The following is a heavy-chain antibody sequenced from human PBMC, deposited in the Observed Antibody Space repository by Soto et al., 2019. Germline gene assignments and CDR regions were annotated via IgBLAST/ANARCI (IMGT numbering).Heavy chain of an antibody. J-gene: IGHJ6*03. CDR3: ARTFWSGLRLDYYYLDV. D-gene: IGHD3-3*01. Sequence: SETLSLTCTVSGGSLSNYYWSWIRQSPGKGLEWIGYISYSGSTNYNPSLRSLVSISVDSSENQFSLRLGSVTAADTAVYYCARTFWSGLRLDYYYLDVCGNGTTVTVS. CDR1: GGSLSNYY. V-gene: IGHV4-59*08. CDR2: ISYSGST.